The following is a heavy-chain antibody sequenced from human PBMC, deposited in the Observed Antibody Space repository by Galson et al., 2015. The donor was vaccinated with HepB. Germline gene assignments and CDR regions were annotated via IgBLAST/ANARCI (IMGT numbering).Heavy chain of an antibody. CDR3: TRDFAEMATDY. J-gene: IGHJ4*02. CDR1: GFTFSDYR. CDR2: ISRISIVI. D-gene: IGHD5-24*01. Sequence: SLRLSCAVSGFTFSDYRMNWVRQAPGKGLEWISYISRISIVIYYADFVKGRFTISIDNAKNLLHLQMNSLTDKDTAVYYCTRDFAEMATDYWGQGTMVTVSS. V-gene: IGHV3-48*02.